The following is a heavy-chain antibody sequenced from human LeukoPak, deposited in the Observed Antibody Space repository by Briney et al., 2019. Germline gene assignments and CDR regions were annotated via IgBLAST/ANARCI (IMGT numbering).Heavy chain of an antibody. J-gene: IGHJ4*02. CDR3: AKDMGDNSARGRFDH. V-gene: IGHV3-23*01. Sequence: GGSLRLSCAASGFTFNSYAMSWVRQAPGKGLEWVSAIAASDGNTCYADSVKGRFSISRDNSKNTVFLQMNSLRAEDTALYYCAKDMGDNSARGRFDHWGQGILVTVSS. CDR2: IAASDGNT. CDR1: GFTFNSYA. D-gene: IGHD3-22*01.